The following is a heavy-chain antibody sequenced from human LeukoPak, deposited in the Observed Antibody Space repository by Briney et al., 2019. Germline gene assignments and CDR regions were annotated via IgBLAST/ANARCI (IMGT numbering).Heavy chain of an antibody. J-gene: IGHJ4*02. CDR1: GGSISSYY. Sequence: SETLSLTCTVSGGSISSYYWSWIRQPPGKGREWIGYIYYSGSTNYNPSLKSRVTISVDTSKNQSSLKLSSVTAADTAVHYCARGQVAAAGTSFFDYWGQGTLVTVSS. CDR2: IYYSGST. D-gene: IGHD6-13*01. V-gene: IGHV4-59*01. CDR3: ARGQVAAAGTSFFDY.